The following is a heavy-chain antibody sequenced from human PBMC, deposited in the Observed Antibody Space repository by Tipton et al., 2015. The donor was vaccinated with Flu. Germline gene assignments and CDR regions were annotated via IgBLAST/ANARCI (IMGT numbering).Heavy chain of an antibody. V-gene: IGHV4-4*07. CDR3: ARDGVTVTNYYYMDV. CDR2: IYTSGST. J-gene: IGHJ6*03. CDR1: GGSISSYY. Sequence: TLSLTCTVSGGSISSYYWSWIRQPAGKGLEWIGRIYTSGSTNYNPSLKSRVTMSVDTSKNQFSLKLSSVTAADTAVYYCARDGVTVTNYYYMDVWGKGTTVTVSS. D-gene: IGHD4-17*01.